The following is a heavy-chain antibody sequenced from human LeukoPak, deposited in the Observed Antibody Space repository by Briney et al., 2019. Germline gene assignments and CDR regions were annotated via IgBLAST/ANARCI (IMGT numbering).Heavy chain of an antibody. CDR1: GFTFRSHG. Sequence: PGGSLRLSCAASGFTFRSHGMSWVRQAPGKGLEWVSAISDSGDTTYYADSVKGRFTVSRDNSKNTLYLQMSSQRAEDTAVYYCAKDVSPIANWGQGTLVTVSS. V-gene: IGHV3-23*01. D-gene: IGHD6-13*01. J-gene: IGHJ4*02. CDR2: ISDSGDTT. CDR3: AKDVSPIAN.